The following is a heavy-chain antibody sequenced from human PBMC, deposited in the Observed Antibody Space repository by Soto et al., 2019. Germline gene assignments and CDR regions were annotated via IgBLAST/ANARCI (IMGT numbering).Heavy chain of an antibody. J-gene: IGHJ5*02. Sequence: QVQLAQSGAEVKKPGASVKVSCKASGYTFTNYVISWVRQAPGQGLEWMGWISAYDGNTNYAQKLQGRVTMTTDTSTSTAYMELRSLRSDDTAVYYCARGVGAGSYYNQYNWFDPWGQGTLVTVSS. CDR2: ISAYDGNT. V-gene: IGHV1-18*01. CDR3: ARGVGAGSYYNQYNWFDP. D-gene: IGHD3-10*01. CDR1: GYTFTNYV.